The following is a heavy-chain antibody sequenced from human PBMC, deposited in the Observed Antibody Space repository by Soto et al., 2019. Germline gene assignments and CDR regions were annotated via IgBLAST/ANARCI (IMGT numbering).Heavy chain of an antibody. CDR1: GGSISSYY. CDR3: ASCSCYGDLSDAFYI. V-gene: IGHV4-59*01. CDR2: IYYSGST. D-gene: IGHD4-17*01. Sequence: PSETLSLTCTVSGGSISSYYWSWIRQPPGKGLEWIGYIYYSGSTNYNPSLKSRVTISVDTSKNQFSLKLSSVTAADTAVYYCASCSCYGDLSDAFYICCQGTMVTVSS. J-gene: IGHJ3*02.